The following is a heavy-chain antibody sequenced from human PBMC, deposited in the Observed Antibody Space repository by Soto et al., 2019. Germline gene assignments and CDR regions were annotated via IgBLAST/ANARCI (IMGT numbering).Heavy chain of an antibody. J-gene: IGHJ4*02. D-gene: IGHD1-20*01. V-gene: IGHV3-15*01. CDR3: TTQLGGLTGTLY. CDR1: GFNFRKLP. Sequence: AGGSLGLSCAASGFNFRKLPMTWVRQVPGQGLEYVSSITSSGEQTFYAAPVKGRLTISRDDSKNTLFLQMNSLKTEDTAVYYCTTQLGGLTGTLYWGQGTLVTVSS. CDR2: ITSSGEQT.